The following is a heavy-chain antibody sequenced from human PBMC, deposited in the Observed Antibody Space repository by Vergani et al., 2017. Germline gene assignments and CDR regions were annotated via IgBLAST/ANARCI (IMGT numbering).Heavy chain of an antibody. CDR2: ISAYNGNT. J-gene: IGHJ4*02. CDR3: ARDPSEMWYFDY. CDR1: GYTFTGYY. Sequence: QVQLVQSGAEVKKPGASVKVSCKASGYTFTGYYMHWVRQAPGQGLEWMGWISAYNGNTNYAQKLQGRVTMTTDTSTSTAYMELRSLRSDDTAVYYCARDPSEMWYFDYWGQGTLVTVSS. V-gene: IGHV1-18*04. D-gene: IGHD5-24*01.